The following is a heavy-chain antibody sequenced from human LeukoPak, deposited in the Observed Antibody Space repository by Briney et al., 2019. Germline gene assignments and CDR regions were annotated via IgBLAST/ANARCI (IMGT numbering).Heavy chain of an antibody. Sequence: SETLSLTSAVYGGSFSGYYWSWIRQPPGKGLEWIGEINHSGSTNYNPSLKSRVTISVDTSKNQFSLKLSSVTAADTAVYYCARGYSSGLVVGWGQGTLVTVSS. CDR1: GGSFSGYY. CDR3: ARGYSSGLVVG. D-gene: IGHD6-25*01. V-gene: IGHV4-34*01. CDR2: INHSGST. J-gene: IGHJ4*02.